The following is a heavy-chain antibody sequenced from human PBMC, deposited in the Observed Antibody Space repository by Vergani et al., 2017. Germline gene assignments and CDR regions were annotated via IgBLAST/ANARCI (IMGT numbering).Heavy chain of an antibody. V-gene: IGHV3-23*01. D-gene: IGHD3-10*01. Sequence: EVQLLESGGGLVQPGGSLRLTCAASEFTFSNYAMNWVRQAPGKGLEWVSGISGSGVSAYYTDSVKGRFTMSRDNSKNMLFLQMNNLRTEDTAIYYCAKQYFVSGNYLFDYWGKGTLVTVSS. J-gene: IGHJ4*02. CDR1: EFTFSNYA. CDR3: AKQYFVSGNYLFDY. CDR2: ISGSGVSA.